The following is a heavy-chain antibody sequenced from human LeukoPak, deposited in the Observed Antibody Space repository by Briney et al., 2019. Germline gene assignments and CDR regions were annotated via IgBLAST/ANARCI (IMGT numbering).Heavy chain of an antibody. CDR3: ARDRGGDHYFDY. CDR1: GGSVSSYY. Sequence: SETLSLTCSVSGGSVSSYYWSWIRQRPGKELEWIGYVYYTGSAYYNPSLKSRVTISVDTSKNQFSLNLSSVTAADTAVYYCARDRGGDHYFDYWGQGSLVTVSS. CDR2: VYYTGSA. V-gene: IGHV4-59*02. D-gene: IGHD2-21*02. J-gene: IGHJ4*02.